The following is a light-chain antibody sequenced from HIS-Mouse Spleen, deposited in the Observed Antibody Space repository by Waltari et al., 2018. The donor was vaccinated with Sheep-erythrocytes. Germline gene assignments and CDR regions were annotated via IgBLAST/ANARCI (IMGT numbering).Light chain of an antibody. CDR2: EGS. J-gene: IGLJ3*02. CDR3: CSYAGSSTWV. Sequence: QPALTQPASVSGSPGQSITISCTGTSSAVGSYNLVSWYQQHPGKAPKLMIYEGSKRPSGVSNRFSGSKSGNTASLTISGLQAEDEADYYCCSYAGSSTWVFGGGTKLTVL. CDR1: SSAVGSYNL. V-gene: IGLV2-23*01.